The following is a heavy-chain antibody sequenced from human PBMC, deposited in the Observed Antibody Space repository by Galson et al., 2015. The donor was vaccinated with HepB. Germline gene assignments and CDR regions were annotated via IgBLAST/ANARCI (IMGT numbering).Heavy chain of an antibody. J-gene: IGHJ3*02. V-gene: IGHV3-30*04. CDR1: GFTFSSYA. CDR2: ISYDGSNK. D-gene: IGHD3-9*01. Sequence: SLRLSCAASGFTFSSYAMHWVRQAPGKGLEWVAVISYDGSNKYYADSVKGRFTISRDNSKNTLYLQMNSLRAEDTAVYYCAREALRVLRYFDWSDAFDIWGQGTMVTVSS. CDR3: AREALRVLRYFDWSDAFDI.